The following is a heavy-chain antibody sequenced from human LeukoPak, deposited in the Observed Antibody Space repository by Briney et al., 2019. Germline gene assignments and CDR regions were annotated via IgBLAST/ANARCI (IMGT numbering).Heavy chain of an antibody. Sequence: PGGSLRLSCAASGFTFSSYWMSWIRQAPGKGLEWVANIKQDGSEKYYVDSVKGRFTISRDNAKNSLYLQMNSLRAEDTAGYYCARDRGYSYGTYNWFDPWGQGTLVTVSS. V-gene: IGHV3-7*01. J-gene: IGHJ5*02. CDR1: GFTFSSYW. D-gene: IGHD5-18*01. CDR3: ARDRGYSYGTYNWFDP. CDR2: IKQDGSEK.